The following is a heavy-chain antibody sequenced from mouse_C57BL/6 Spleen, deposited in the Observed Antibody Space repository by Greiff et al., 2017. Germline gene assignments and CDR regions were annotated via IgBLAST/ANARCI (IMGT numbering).Heavy chain of an antibody. J-gene: IGHJ2*01. CDR2: IYPGSGNT. V-gene: IGHV1-76*01. CDR3: ARADYSNYFDY. Sequence: QVQLQQSGAELVRPGASVKLSCKASGYTFTDYYINWVKQRPGQGLEWIARIYPGSGNTYYNEKFKGKATLTAEKSSSTAYMQLSSLTSEDSAVYICARADYSNYFDYWGEDTTLTVSS. CDR1: GYTFTDYY. D-gene: IGHD2-5*01.